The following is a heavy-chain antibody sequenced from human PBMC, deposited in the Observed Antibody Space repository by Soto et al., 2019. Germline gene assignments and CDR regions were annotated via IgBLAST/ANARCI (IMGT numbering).Heavy chain of an antibody. V-gene: IGHV3-21*01. CDR2: TSSSSSYI. CDR1: GFTFSSYS. Sequence: RLSCAASGFTFSSYSMNWVRQAPGKGLEWVSSTSSSSSYIYYADSVKGRFTISRDNAKNSLYLQMNSLRAEDTAVYYCARDRRVDSSSPHDAFDIWGQGTMVTVSS. J-gene: IGHJ3*02. D-gene: IGHD6-6*01. CDR3: ARDRRVDSSSPHDAFDI.